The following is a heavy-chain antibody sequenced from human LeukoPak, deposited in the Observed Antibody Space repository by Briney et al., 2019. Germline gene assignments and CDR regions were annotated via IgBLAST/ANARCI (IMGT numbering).Heavy chain of an antibody. CDR1: GGSFSGYY. Sequence: PSETLSLTCAVYGGSFSGYYWSWIRQPPGKGLEWIGEINHSGSTNYNPSLKSRVTISVDTSKNQFSLKLSSVTAADTAVYYCARVLLTYYYDSSGYYSPPRLYYYGMDVWGQGTTVTVSS. CDR2: INHSGST. D-gene: IGHD3-22*01. J-gene: IGHJ6*02. V-gene: IGHV4-34*01. CDR3: ARVLLTYYYDSSGYYSPPRLYYYGMDV.